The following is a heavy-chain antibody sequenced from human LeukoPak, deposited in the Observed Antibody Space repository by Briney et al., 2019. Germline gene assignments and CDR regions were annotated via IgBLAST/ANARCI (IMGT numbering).Heavy chain of an antibody. V-gene: IGHV1-8*02. CDR3: ARETMVRSFY. CDR1: GYTFTSYD. Sequence: ASVKVSRKASGYTFTSYDINWVRQATGQGLEWMGWMNPNSGNTGYAQKFQGRVTMTRDTSISTAYMELSRLRSDDTAVYYCARETMVRSFYWGQGTLVTVSS. D-gene: IGHD3-10*01. J-gene: IGHJ4*02. CDR2: MNPNSGNT.